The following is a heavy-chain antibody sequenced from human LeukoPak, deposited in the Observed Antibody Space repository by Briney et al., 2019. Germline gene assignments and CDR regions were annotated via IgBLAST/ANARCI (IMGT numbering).Heavy chain of an antibody. J-gene: IGHJ5*02. Sequence: KSSETLSLTCAVSGDSVSSGGYSWSWIRQPPGKGLEWIGCIYVGERTDYNPSLRSRVTISVDRSKNHFSLKLTSVTAADTAVYYCARDTGYEVLNGYGCDPWGQGTLVTVSS. CDR3: ARDTGYEVLNGYGCDP. CDR1: GDSVSSGGYS. D-gene: IGHD3-9*01. V-gene: IGHV4-30-2*01. CDR2: IYVGERT.